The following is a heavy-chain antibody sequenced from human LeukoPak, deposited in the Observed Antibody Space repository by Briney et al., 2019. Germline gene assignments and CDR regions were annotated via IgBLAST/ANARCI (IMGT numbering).Heavy chain of an antibody. J-gene: IGHJ6*03. Sequence: SETLSLTCTVSGGSISSSSYYWGRIRQPPGKGLEWIGSIYYSGSTYYNPSLKSRVTISVDTSKNQFSLKLSSVTAADTAVYYCALGRTSLLRSYYYYKDVWGKGTTVTVSS. CDR2: IYYSGST. CDR3: ALGRTSLLRSYYYYKDV. V-gene: IGHV4-39*01. D-gene: IGHD2-2*01. CDR1: GGSISSSSYY.